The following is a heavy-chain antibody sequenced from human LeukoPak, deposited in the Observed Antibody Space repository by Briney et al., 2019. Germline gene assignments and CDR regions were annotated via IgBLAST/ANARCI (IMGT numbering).Heavy chain of an antibody. CDR2: ISSSGSTI. J-gene: IGHJ6*02. CDR1: GFTFSDYY. CDR3: ATGSSSLFNYYYYGMDV. D-gene: IGHD6-6*01. Sequence: GGSLRLSCAASGFTFSDYYMSWIRQAPGKGLEWVSYISSSGSTIYYADSVKGRFTISRDNAKNSLYLQMNSLRAEDTAVYYCATGSSSLFNYYYYGMDVWGQGTTVTVSS. V-gene: IGHV3-11*01.